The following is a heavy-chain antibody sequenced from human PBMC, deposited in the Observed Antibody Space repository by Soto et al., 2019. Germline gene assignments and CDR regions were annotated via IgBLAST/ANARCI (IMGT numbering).Heavy chain of an antibody. V-gene: IGHV3-23*01. CDR3: AKGGGYSYTFDY. D-gene: IGHD5-18*01. J-gene: IGHJ4*02. CDR1: GFTFRSYA. Sequence: EVQLLESGGGLVQPGGSLRLSCAASGFTFRSYAMNWVRQAPGKGLEWVSSLSGTGGSTYYADSVKGRFTISRDYSKTTLYLQMNSLRAEDTAVYYCAKGGGYSYTFDYWGQGTLVTVSS. CDR2: LSGTGGST.